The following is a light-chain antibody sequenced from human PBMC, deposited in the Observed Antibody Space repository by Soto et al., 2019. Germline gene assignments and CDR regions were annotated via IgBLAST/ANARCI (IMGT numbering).Light chain of an antibody. V-gene: IGLV2-14*01. J-gene: IGLJ2*01. CDR3: SSYTSSSTVV. CDR2: DVS. CDR1: SSDVGGYNY. Sequence: QSALTQPASVSGSPGQSITISCTGISSDVGGYNYVSWYQQHPGKAPKLMIYDVSNRPSGVSNRFSGSKSGSTASLTISGLQAEDEADYYCSSYTSSSTVVFGGGTKLTVL.